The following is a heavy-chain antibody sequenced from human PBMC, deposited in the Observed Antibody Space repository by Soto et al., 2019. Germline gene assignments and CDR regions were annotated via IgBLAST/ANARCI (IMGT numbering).Heavy chain of an antibody. Sequence: QVQLVQSGAEVKRPGSSVKVSCKASGDTFSFYSINWVRQAPGLGLEWMGRVNPILSMSNYAQWFQGRVTMTADKSTSTAYMELSGLRSEDTAMYYCATSYGSGYRAFDYWGQGALVTVSS. J-gene: IGHJ4*02. CDR3: ATSYGSGYRAFDY. V-gene: IGHV1-69*04. CDR2: VNPILSMS. D-gene: IGHD3-10*01. CDR1: GDTFSFYS.